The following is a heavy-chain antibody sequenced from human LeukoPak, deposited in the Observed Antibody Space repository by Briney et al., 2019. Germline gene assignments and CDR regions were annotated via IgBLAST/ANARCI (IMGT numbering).Heavy chain of an antibody. Sequence: GGSLRLSCAASGFSFSRYAMMWVRQAPGKGLEWVSTISNSGGSTDYKDSVKGRFTISRDNSKNTLYLQMNSLRADDTAVYYCAKEDYYDGRGFSGYWGQGTLVTVSS. D-gene: IGHD3-22*01. CDR3: AKEDYYDGRGFSGY. CDR1: GFSFSRYA. J-gene: IGHJ4*02. CDR2: ISNSGGST. V-gene: IGHV3-23*01.